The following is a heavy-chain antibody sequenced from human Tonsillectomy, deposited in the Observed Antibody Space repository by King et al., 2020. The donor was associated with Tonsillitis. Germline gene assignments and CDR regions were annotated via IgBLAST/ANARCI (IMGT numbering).Heavy chain of an antibody. J-gene: IGHJ4*02. Sequence: QLVQSGGGLVQPGWSLRLSCAASGFTFSSYAMSWVRQAPGKGLEWVTAISGSGGSTYYADSVKGRFTISRGNSKNTLYLQMNSLRAEDTAIYYCEFGVVVDSWGQGTLVTVSS. CDR3: EFGVVVDS. CDR1: GFTFSSYA. D-gene: IGHD3-3*01. CDR2: ISGSGGST. V-gene: IGHV3-23*04.